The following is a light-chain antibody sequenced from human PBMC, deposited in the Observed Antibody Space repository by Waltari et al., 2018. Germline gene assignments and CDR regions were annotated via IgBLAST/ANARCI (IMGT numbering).Light chain of an antibody. Sequence: IVLTQSPGTLSLSPGARATLSCRASQSVSSSYLAWYPQKPGQAPRLLIYGASSRATGIPDRFSGSGSGTDFTLTISRLEPEDFAVYYCQQYGSSPWTFGQGTKVEIK. J-gene: IGKJ1*01. V-gene: IGKV3-20*01. CDR3: QQYGSSPWT. CDR2: GAS. CDR1: QSVSSSY.